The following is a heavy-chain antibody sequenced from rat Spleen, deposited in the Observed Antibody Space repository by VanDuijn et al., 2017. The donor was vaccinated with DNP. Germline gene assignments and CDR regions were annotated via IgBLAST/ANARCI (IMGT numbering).Heavy chain of an antibody. D-gene: IGHD1-4*01. J-gene: IGHJ2*01. CDR1: GLIFTNYG. Sequence: EVQLVESGGGLVQPGRSLKLSCAASGLIFTNYGMAWVRQAPKKGLEWVATINTSGGNTYYRDSVKGRFTISRDNAKSTLYLQMDSLRSEDTATYYCARQGYGYRYWGQGVMVTVSS. CDR3: ARQGYGYRY. V-gene: IGHV5S13*01. CDR2: INTSGGNT.